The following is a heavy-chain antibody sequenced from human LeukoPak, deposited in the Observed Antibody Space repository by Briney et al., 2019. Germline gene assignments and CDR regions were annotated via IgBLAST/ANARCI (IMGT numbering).Heavy chain of an antibody. D-gene: IGHD3-22*01. V-gene: IGHV4-61*02. CDR2: IYTSGST. CDR3: ARGNYYDSTTYYRAFDI. J-gene: IGHJ3*02. Sequence: SETLSLTCTVSGGSISSGSYYWSWIRQPAGKGLEWIGRIYTSGSTNYNPSLKSRVTISVDTSKNQFSLKLSSVTAADTAVYYCARGNYYDSTTYYRAFDIWGQGTMVTVSS. CDR1: GGSISSGSYY.